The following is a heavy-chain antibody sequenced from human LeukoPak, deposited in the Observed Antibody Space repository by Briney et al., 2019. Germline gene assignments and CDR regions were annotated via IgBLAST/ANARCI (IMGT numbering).Heavy chain of an antibody. D-gene: IGHD4-11*01. CDR2: IIPIFGTA. Sequence: ASVKLSCKISGHALSDLSIHWVRQAPGRGPEWMGGIIPIFGTANYAQKFQGRVTITADKSTSTAYMELSSLRSEDTAVYYCARDHPTPYWGQGTLVTVSS. CDR1: GHALSDLS. J-gene: IGHJ4*02. CDR3: ARDHPTPY. V-gene: IGHV1-69*06.